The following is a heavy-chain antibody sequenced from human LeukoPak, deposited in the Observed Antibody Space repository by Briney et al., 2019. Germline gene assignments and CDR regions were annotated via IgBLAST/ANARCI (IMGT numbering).Heavy chain of an antibody. Sequence: SETLSLTCAVYGGSFSGYYWSWIRQPPGKGLEWIGYIYYSGSTNYNPSLKSRVTISVDTSKNQFSLKLSSVTAADTAVYYCARGRQYYDSTGYGYWGQGTLVTVSS. D-gene: IGHD3-22*01. V-gene: IGHV4-59*01. J-gene: IGHJ4*02. CDR2: IYYSGST. CDR1: GGSFSGYY. CDR3: ARGRQYYDSTGYGY.